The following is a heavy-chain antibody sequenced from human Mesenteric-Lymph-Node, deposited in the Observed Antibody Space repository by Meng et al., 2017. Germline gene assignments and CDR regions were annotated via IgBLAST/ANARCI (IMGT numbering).Heavy chain of an antibody. D-gene: IGHD6-19*01. CDR1: GFTFDDYA. V-gene: IGHV3-43D*03. Sequence: GGSLRLSCAASGFTFDDYAMHWVRQAPGKGLEWVSLISWDGGSTYYADSVKGRFTISRDNSKNSLYLQMNSLRAEDTALYYCAKDKDSSGWYCDYWGQGTRVTVSS. CDR3: AKDKDSSGWYCDY. J-gene: IGHJ4*02. CDR2: ISWDGGST.